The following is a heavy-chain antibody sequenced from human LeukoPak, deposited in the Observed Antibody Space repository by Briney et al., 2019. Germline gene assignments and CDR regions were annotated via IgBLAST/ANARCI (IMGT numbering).Heavy chain of an antibody. CDR2: IYTSGST. CDR3: ASLGYCSSTSCRRDYFDY. D-gene: IGHD2-2*01. J-gene: IGHJ4*02. CDR1: GGSISSYY. V-gene: IGHV4-4*07. Sequence: PSETLSLTCTVSGGSISSYYWSWIRQPAGKGLEWIGRIYTSGSTNYNPSLKSRVTMSVDTSKNQFSLKLSSVTAADTAAYYCASLGYCSSTSCRRDYFDYWGQGTLVTVSS.